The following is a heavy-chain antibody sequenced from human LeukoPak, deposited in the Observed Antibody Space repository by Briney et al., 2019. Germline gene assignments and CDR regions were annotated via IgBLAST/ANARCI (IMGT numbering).Heavy chain of an antibody. V-gene: IGHV3-23*01. D-gene: IGHD3-10*02. Sequence: PGGSLRLSCAASGFTFSSYGMHWVRQAPGKGLEWVSTFSGGTGNTYYADSVKGRFTISRDTSKNTVYLQMNTLGAEDTAVYYCANHVGRLAPFDYWGPGTLVTVSS. J-gene: IGHJ4*02. CDR2: FSGGTGNT. CDR1: GFTFSSYG. CDR3: ANHVGRLAPFDY.